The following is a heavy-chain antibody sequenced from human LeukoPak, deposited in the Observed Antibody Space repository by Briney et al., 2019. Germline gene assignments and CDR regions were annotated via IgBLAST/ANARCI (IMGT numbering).Heavy chain of an antibody. CDR1: GGSISVSSYY. CDR2: IYYSGST. Sequence: SDTLSLPCTVSGGSISVSSYYWGWIRQPLGKGLEWIGSIYYSGSTYYSPSLKSRVTISVDTSQNQFSLKLSSVTAADTAVYYCARSGGYGLFDYWGQGILVTVSS. V-gene: IGHV4-39*01. J-gene: IGHJ4*02. D-gene: IGHD6-25*01. CDR3: ARSGGYGLFDY.